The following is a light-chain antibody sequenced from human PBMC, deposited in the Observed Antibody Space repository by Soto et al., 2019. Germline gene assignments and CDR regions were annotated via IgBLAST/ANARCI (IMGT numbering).Light chain of an antibody. J-gene: IGLJ3*02. Sequence: QSALTQPRSVSGSPGQSVTISCTGTSSDVGAYNYVSWYQHHPGKAPKLVIYDVTKRPSGVPDRFAGSKSGNTASLTISVLQAEDEADYYCCSYAGSSLWVFGGGTKLTVL. V-gene: IGLV2-11*01. CDR3: CSYAGSSLWV. CDR2: DVT. CDR1: SSDVGAYNY.